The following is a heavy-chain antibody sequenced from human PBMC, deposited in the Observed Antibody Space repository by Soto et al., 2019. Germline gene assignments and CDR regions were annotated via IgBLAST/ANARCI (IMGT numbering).Heavy chain of an antibody. D-gene: IGHD3-22*01. J-gene: IGHJ5*02. Sequence: ASVKGSCKASGYTVTGYDIHWVRQATGQGLGWMGGIIPIFSKPNYEQKFQGRVTITADESTSTAYMELSSLRSEDTAVYYCARPIQYYFDTSAQSAWFDPWGQGTLVTVSS. V-gene: IGHV1-69*13. CDR1: GYTVTGYD. CDR2: IIPIFSKP. CDR3: ARPIQYYFDTSAQSAWFDP.